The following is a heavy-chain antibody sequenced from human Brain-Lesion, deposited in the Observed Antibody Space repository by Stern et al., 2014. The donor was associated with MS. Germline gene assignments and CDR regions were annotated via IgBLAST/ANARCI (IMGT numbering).Heavy chain of an antibody. J-gene: IGHJ4*02. Sequence: VHLVESGGGVVQPGMPLRLSCAASGFTFSSFGMHWVRQAPGKGLEWVAVISYDGSNKYYADSVKGRFTISRDNSKNTLYMQMNSLRAEDTAVYYCAKDRQWLTYFFDYWGQGSLVTVSS. CDR3: AKDRQWLTYFFDY. V-gene: IGHV3-30*18. CDR2: ISYDGSNK. CDR1: GFTFSSFG. D-gene: IGHD3-22*01.